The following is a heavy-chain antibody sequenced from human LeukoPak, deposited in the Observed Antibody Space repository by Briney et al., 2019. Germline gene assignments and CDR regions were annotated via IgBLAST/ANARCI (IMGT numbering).Heavy chain of an antibody. V-gene: IGHV4-59*01. CDR1: GGSISSYY. CDR2: IYYSGST. J-gene: IGHJ4*02. Sequence: SETLSLTCTVSGGSISSYYWSWIRKPPGKGLEWIGYIYYSGSTNYNPSLKSQVTISVDTSKNQFSLKLSSVTAADTAVYYCARRHGDYWGQGTLVTVSS. CDR3: ARRHGDY.